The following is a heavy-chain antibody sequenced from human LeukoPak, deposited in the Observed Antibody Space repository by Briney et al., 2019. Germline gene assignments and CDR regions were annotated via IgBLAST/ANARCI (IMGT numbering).Heavy chain of an antibody. Sequence: GGSLRLPCAASGFTFSSYAMSWVRQAPGKGLEWVSTISGSGGNTYYADSVKGRFTISRDNSKNTLYLQMNSLRAEDTAVYYCAKVYDTSGYPDAFDIWGQGTMVTVSS. V-gene: IGHV3-23*01. CDR2: ISGSGGNT. CDR1: GFTFSSYA. CDR3: AKVYDTSGYPDAFDI. D-gene: IGHD3-22*01. J-gene: IGHJ3*02.